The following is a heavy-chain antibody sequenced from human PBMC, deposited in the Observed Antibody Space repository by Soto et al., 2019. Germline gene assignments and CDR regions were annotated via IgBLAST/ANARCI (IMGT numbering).Heavy chain of an antibody. CDR1: GGTFSSYA. CDR3: ARPKENYDILTGYYKGGWNFDY. Sequence: QVQLVQSGAEVKKPGSSVKVSCKASGGTFSSYAISWVRQAPGQGLEWMGGIIPIFGTANYAQKFQGRVTITADESTSTGYMELSSLRSEDTAVYYCARPKENYDILTGYYKGGWNFDYGGQGTLVTVSS. V-gene: IGHV1-69*01. D-gene: IGHD3-9*01. CDR2: IIPIFGTA. J-gene: IGHJ4*02.